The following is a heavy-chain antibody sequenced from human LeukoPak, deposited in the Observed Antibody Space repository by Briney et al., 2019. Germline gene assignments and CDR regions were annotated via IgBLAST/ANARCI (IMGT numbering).Heavy chain of an antibody. V-gene: IGHV3-21*06. J-gene: IGHJ3*01. D-gene: IGHD1-26*01. CDR1: GFTFNSYS. CDR3: AKVQSDIVGAMFFAFDV. CDR2: IIGSGSEM. Sequence: PGGSLRLSCGVSGFTFNSYSMNWVRQAPGKGLEWVASIIGSGSEMFYADSLKGRFTISRDNSENSLYLQMNSLRVEDTAAYYCAKVQSDIVGAMFFAFDVWGQGTMVSVSS.